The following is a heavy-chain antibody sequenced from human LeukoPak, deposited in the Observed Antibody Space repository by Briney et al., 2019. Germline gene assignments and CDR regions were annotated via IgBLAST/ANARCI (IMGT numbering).Heavy chain of an antibody. CDR2: INPNSGGT. CDR1: GYTFTDYY. Sequence: ASVKVSCKASGYTFTDYYKHWVRQAPGQGLEWMGWINPNSGGTNYAQKFQGRVTMTRDTSISTAYMELSRLRSDDTAVYYCARDTLSFYSSGWQYFDYWGQGTLVTVSS. V-gene: IGHV1-2*02. J-gene: IGHJ4*02. CDR3: ARDTLSFYSSGWQYFDY. D-gene: IGHD6-19*01.